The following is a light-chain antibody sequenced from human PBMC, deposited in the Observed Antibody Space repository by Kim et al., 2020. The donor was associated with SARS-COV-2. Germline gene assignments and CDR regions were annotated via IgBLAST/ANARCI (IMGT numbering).Light chain of an antibody. CDR2: EAS. J-gene: IGKJ2*01. V-gene: IGKV1-5*03. Sequence: DIQMTQSPSTLSVFVGDRVTFTCRASQNILTWLAWYRQTPGKPPNLLIYEASTLEGGVSSRFSGSGSGTEFTLTITSLQPDDVGTYYCQQYIGHPYTFGQGTKLEI. CDR3: QQYIGHPYT. CDR1: QNILTW.